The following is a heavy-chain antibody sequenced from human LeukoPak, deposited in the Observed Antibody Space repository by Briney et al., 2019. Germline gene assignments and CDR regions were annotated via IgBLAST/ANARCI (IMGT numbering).Heavy chain of an antibody. V-gene: IGHV1-2*02. CDR3: AIDLKYGDYVSVNAFDI. CDR2: LNHNSGGT. D-gene: IGHD4-17*01. CDR1: GYTFSGYY. J-gene: IGHJ3*02. Sequence: VASVKVSCKASGYTFSGYYMHWVRQAPGQGLEWGGWLNHNSGGTNYAQKFQGRDTMTRDTSISTAYMELSRLRSDDTAVYYCAIDLKYGDYVSVNAFDIWGQGTMVTVSS.